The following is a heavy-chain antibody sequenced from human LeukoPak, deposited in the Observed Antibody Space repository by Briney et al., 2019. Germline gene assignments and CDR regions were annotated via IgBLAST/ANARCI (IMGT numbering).Heavy chain of an antibody. V-gene: IGHV3-23*01. J-gene: IGHJ4*02. CDR1: GFTFYSYA. CDR2: ITGSGGNI. CDR3: AKGGWDSSSGYDC. Sequence: SGGSLRLSCAASGFTFYSYAMSWVRQAPGKGLEWVSTITGSGGNIYYADSVKGRFTISRDSSKNTLSLQMNSLRAEDTAVYYCAKGGWDSSSGYDCWGQGTLVTVSS. D-gene: IGHD3-22*01.